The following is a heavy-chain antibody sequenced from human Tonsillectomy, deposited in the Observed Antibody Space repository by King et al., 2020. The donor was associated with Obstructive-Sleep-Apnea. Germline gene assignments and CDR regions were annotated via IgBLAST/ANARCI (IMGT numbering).Heavy chain of an antibody. Sequence: VQLVESGGGLVQPGGSLRLSCAASGFDFRRYAYHWVRQVPGKGLEWVAVTWYDGSKEYYADPVKGRFTISRDNSTNTVVLQMNSLSAEDMAVDHCVRDPHIAAAHLYGMDVWGQGTTVTVSS. CDR1: GFDFRRYA. J-gene: IGHJ6*02. D-gene: IGHD6-13*01. CDR3: VRDPHIAAAHLYGMDV. V-gene: IGHV3-33*01. CDR2: TWYDGSKE.